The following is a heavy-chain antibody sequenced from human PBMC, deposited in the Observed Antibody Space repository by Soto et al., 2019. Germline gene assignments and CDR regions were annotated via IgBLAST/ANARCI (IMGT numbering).Heavy chain of an antibody. CDR3: ARVSLGETAMGKGGAFDI. CDR1: GGTFSSYA. V-gene: IGHV1-69*01. D-gene: IGHD5-18*01. CDR2: IIPIFGTA. Sequence: QVQLVQSGAEVKKPGSSVKVSCKASGGTFSSYAISWVRQAPGQGLEWMGGIIPIFGTANYAQKFQGRVTITADESTSTAYMELSSLRSEDTAVYYCARVSLGETAMGKGGAFDIWGQGTMVTVSS. J-gene: IGHJ3*02.